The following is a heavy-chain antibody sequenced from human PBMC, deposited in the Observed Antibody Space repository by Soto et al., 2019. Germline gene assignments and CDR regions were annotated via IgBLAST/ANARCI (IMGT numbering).Heavy chain of an antibody. J-gene: IGHJ5*02. CDR1: GFTFSSYW. CDR2: IKQDGSEK. CDR3: ARDKQQQLWGVNWFDP. V-gene: IGHV3-7*01. D-gene: IGHD6-13*01. Sequence: GGSLRLSCAASGFTFSSYWMSWVRQAPGKGLEWVANIKQDGSEKYYVDSVKGRFTISRDNAKNSLYLQMNSLRAEDTAVYYCARDKQQQLWGVNWFDPWGQGTLVTVSS.